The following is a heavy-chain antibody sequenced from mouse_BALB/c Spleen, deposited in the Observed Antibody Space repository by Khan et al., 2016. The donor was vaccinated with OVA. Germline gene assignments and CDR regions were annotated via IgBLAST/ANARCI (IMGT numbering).Heavy chain of an antibody. Sequence: QVQLQQSGAELVKPGASVKLSCKTSGYTFTSYWIQGVKQRPGQGLGWIGEIFPGTGTTYYNENFKGKATRTIDTCSTKAYMQLSSLTSEDSAVYFCARGYFGNYEFAYWGQGALVPVSA. D-gene: IGHD2-1*01. J-gene: IGHJ3*01. CDR3: ARGYFGNYEFAY. CDR2: IFPGTGTT. V-gene: IGHV1S132*01. CDR1: GYTFTSYW.